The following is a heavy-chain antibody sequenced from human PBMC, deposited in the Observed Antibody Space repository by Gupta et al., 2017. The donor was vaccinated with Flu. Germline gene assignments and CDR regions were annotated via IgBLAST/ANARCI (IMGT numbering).Heavy chain of an antibody. J-gene: IGHJ4*02. CDR1: GGTFSSYA. CDR2: IIPIFGTA. D-gene: IGHD6-13*01. V-gene: IGHV1-69*06. CDR3: ARVPDPGIEVGIDY. Sequence: QVQLVQSGAEVKKPGSSVTVSCKASGGTFSSYAISWVRQAPGQGLEWMGGIIPIFGTANYAQKFQGRVTITADKSTSTAYMELSSLRSDDTAVYYCARVPDPGIEVGIDYWGQGTLVTVSS.